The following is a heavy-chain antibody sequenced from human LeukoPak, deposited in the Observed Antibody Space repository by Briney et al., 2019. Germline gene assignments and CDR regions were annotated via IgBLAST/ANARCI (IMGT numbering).Heavy chain of an antibody. V-gene: IGHV4-39*01. Sequence: PSETLSLTCTVSGGSISSSSYYWGWIRQPPGNGLEWIGSIYYSGSTYYNPSLKSRVTISVDSSKNQFSLKLSSVTAADAAVFYCASLPAAIPWAFDYWGQGTLVTVSS. CDR3: ASLPAAIPWAFDY. D-gene: IGHD2-2*01. CDR1: GGSISSSSYY. J-gene: IGHJ4*02. CDR2: IYYSGST.